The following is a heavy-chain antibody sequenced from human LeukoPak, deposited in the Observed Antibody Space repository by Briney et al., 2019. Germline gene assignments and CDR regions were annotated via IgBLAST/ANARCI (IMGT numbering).Heavy chain of an antibody. D-gene: IGHD3-10*01. Sequence: PGRPLRLSCVASGFPFGDFAMHWVRQVPGEGLQWVSGLSWNGDSTGYADSVKGRFTISRDNAKNSLYLQMNSLRAEDTAVYYCARPYGSGSYWLTFDIWGQGTMVTVSS. CDR1: GFPFGDFA. V-gene: IGHV3-9*01. CDR3: ARPYGSGSYWLTFDI. J-gene: IGHJ3*02. CDR2: LSWNGDST.